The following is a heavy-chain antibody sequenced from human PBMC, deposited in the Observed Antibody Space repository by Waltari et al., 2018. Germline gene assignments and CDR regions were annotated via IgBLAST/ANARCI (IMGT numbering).Heavy chain of an antibody. V-gene: IGHV4-39*01. J-gene: IGHJ6*03. CDR2: IYYSGST. CDR3: ASHPAGITIFGVVANYYYYYMDV. D-gene: IGHD3-3*01. Sequence: QLQLQESGPGLVKPSETLSLTCTVSGGSLRSSSYSWGWIRQPPGKGLVWIGSIYYSGSTYYNPSPKSRVTISVDTSKNQFSLKLSSVTAADTAVYYWASHPAGITIFGVVANYYYYYMDVWGKGTTVTVSS. CDR1: GGSLRSSSYS.